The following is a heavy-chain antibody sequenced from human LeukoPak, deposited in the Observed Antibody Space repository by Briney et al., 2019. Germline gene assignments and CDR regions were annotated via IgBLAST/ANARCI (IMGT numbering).Heavy chain of an antibody. CDR2: ISGSGGST. CDR1: GFTFSSYA. D-gene: IGHD3-9*01. Sequence: GGSLRLSCAASGFTFSSYAMSWVRQAPGKGLEWVSAISGSGGSTYYADSVKGRFTISRDNSKNTLYLQMNSLRAEDTAVYCCAKVHSYYDILTGYYFQHWGQGTLVTVSS. J-gene: IGHJ1*01. CDR3: AKVHSYYDILTGYYFQH. V-gene: IGHV3-23*01.